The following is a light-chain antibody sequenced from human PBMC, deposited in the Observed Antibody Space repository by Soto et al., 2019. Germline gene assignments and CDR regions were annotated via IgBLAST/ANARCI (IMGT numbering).Light chain of an antibody. J-gene: IGKJ2*03. CDR2: KAS. CDR3: QQYNSSSRS. V-gene: IGKV1-5*03. Sequence: DIQMTQSPSTLSASEGDRVTISCRASQSISSWLAWYQQKPGKAPDLLIYKASSLESGVPSRFSDSGSGTEFTLSITSLQPDDFATYDCQQYNSSSRSFGQGTKLEIK. CDR1: QSISSW.